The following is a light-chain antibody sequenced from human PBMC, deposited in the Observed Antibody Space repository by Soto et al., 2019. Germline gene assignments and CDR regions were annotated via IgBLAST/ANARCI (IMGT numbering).Light chain of an antibody. CDR1: QNNSRW. CDR2: GAS. V-gene: IGKV1-5*03. Sequence: DLQMTQSPSTLSASVGDRVTITCRASQNNSRWLAWYQQKPGKAPKLLIHGASSLESGVPSRFSGSGSGTEFTLTISSLQPDDFATYYCQQHNTYSRTCGPGTKVDIK. J-gene: IGKJ1*01. CDR3: QQHNTYSRT.